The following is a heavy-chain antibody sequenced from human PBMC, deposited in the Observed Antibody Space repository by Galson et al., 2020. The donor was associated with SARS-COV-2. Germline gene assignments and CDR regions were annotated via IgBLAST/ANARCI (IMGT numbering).Heavy chain of an antibody. Sequence: SETLSLTCAVSGGSVININWWTWVRQSPGKRLEWIWEIHHSGNTNYNPSLNSRVTISVDTSKNQFSLKLISVTAADTAVYFCARLGDCSGGTCYSRGYNWFDPWGQGTLVTVSS. CDR1: GGSVININW. J-gene: IGHJ5*02. V-gene: IGHV4-4*02. D-gene: IGHD2-15*01. CDR2: IHHSGNT. CDR3: ARLGDCSGGTCYSRGYNWFDP.